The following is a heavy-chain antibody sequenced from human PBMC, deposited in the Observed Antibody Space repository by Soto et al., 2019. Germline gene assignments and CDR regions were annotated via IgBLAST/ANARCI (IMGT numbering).Heavy chain of an antibody. CDR1: GFTFSSYD. CDR2: IGTAGDT. CDR3: ARETTRVGFDP. J-gene: IGHJ5*02. V-gene: IGHV3-13*01. Sequence: PGGSLRLSCAASGFTFSSYDMHWVRQATGKGLEWVSAIGTAGDTYYPGSVKGRFTISRENAKNSLYLQMNSLRAGDTAVYYCARETTRVGFDPWGQGTLVTVSS. D-gene: IGHD2-2*01.